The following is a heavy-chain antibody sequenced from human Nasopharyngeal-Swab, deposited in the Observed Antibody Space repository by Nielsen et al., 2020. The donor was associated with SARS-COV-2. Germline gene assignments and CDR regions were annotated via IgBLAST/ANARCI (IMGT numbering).Heavy chain of an antibody. CDR3: ARDNDEYGMDV. D-gene: IGHD1-1*01. V-gene: IGHV3-53*01. CDR1: GFTVSSNY. Sequence: GESLKISCAASGFTVSSNYTSWVRQAPGKGLEWVSIIYSGGSTHYADSVKGRFTISRDNSKNTVHLQMKSLGAEDTAIYYCARDNDEYGMDVWGQGTTVNVSS. CDR2: IYSGGST. J-gene: IGHJ6*02.